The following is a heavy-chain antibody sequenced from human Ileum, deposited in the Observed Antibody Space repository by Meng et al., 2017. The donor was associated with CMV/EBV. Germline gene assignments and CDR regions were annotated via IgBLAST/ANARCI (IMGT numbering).Heavy chain of an antibody. D-gene: IGHD1-26*01. J-gene: IGHJ4*02. CDR3: ARDGNQGDY. V-gene: IGHV3-48*04. Sequence: GGSLRLSCAASGFTFSSYSMNWVRQAPGKGLEWVSYISSSSSTIYYVDSVRGRFTISRDNAKNSLYLQMNSLRAEDTAVYYCARDGNQGDYWGQGTVVTVSS. CDR2: ISSSSSTI. CDR1: GFTFSSYS.